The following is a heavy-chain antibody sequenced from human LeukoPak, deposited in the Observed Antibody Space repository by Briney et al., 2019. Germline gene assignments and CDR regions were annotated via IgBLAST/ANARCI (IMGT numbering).Heavy chain of an antibody. CDR3: ARDLRPTMIVVVGREKNAFDI. D-gene: IGHD3-22*01. V-gene: IGHV1-2*02. CDR2: INPNSGGT. CDR1: GYTFTGYY. Sequence: GASVKVSCKASGYTFTGYYVHWVRQAPGQGLEWMGWINPNSGGTNYAQKFQGRVTMTRDTSISTAYMELSRLRSDDTAVYYCARDLRPTMIVVVGREKNAFDIWGQGTMVTVSS. J-gene: IGHJ3*02.